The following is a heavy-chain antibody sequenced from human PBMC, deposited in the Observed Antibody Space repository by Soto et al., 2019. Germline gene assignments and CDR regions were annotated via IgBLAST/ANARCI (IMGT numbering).Heavy chain of an antibody. CDR3: ARESGIAAAGTDDAFDI. D-gene: IGHD6-13*01. CDR1: GGSFSGYY. J-gene: IGHJ3*02. V-gene: IGHV4-34*01. CDR2: INHSGST. Sequence: SETLSLTCAVYGGSFSGYYWSWIRQPPGKGLEWIGEINHSGSTNYNPSLKSRVTISVDTSKNQFSLKLSSVTAADTAVYYCARESGIAAAGTDDAFDIWGQGTMVTVSS.